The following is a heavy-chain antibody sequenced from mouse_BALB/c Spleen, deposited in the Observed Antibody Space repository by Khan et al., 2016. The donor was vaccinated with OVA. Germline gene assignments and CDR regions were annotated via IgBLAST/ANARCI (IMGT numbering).Heavy chain of an antibody. CDR2: VWGDGNT. CDR1: GFSLTNYG. J-gene: IGHJ1*01. CDR3: DKFYYGGVSNWYFDV. V-gene: IGHV2-3*01. Sequence: VQLKESGPGLVAPSQSLSITCTVSGFSLTNYGVSWVRQPPGKGLEWLGVVWGDGNTNYHSALRSRLSISKDNSKSQVFLKLNSLQTDDTATYYCDKFYYGGVSNWYFDVWGAGTTVTVAS. D-gene: IGHD1-1*02.